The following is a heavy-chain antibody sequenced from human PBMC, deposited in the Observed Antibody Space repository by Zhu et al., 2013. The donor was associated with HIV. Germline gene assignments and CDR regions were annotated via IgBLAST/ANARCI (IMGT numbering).Heavy chain of an antibody. V-gene: IGHV1-18*01. CDR2: ISAYNGNT. Sequence: QVQLVQSGAEVKKPGASVKVSCKASGYTFTNYGISWVRQAPGQGLEWMGWISAYNGNTNYAQKVQGRVTMTTDTSTSTAYMELRNLRSDDSAVYYCARGADIVVVVAGTRLNYYYGMDVWGQGTTDHRLL. CDR3: ARGADIVVVVAGTRLNYYYGMDV. D-gene: IGHD2-15*01. J-gene: IGHJ6*02. CDR1: GYTFTNYG.